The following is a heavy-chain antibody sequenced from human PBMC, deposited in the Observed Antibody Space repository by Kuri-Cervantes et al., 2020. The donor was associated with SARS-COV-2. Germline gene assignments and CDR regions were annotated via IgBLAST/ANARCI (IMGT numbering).Heavy chain of an antibody. J-gene: IGHJ4*02. CDR3: ARDSMTTRDFDY. CDR1: GFTFSSYW. Sequence: LSLTCAASGFTFSSYWVHWVRQAPGKGLVWVSRLTNDGSDAIFADSVKGRFTISRDNAKNMLYLYMNSLRADDTAVYYCARDSMTTRDFDYWGQGTLVTVSS. CDR2: LTNDGSDA. V-gene: IGHV3-74*01. D-gene: IGHD4-11*01.